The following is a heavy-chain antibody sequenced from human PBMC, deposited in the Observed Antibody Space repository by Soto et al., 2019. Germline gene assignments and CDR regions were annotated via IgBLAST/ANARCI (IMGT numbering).Heavy chain of an antibody. CDR2: IKSKTDGGTT. V-gene: IGHV3-15*07. CDR3: TTLDGDYPASAWYYYYVMDV. Sequence: EVQLVESGGGLVKPGGSLRLSCAASGFTFSNAWMNWVRQAPGKGLEWVGRIKSKTDGGTTDYAAPVKGRFTISRDNSKNTLYLQMNSLKTEDTAVYYCTTLDGDYPASAWYYYYVMDVWGQVTTVTVSS. D-gene: IGHD4-17*01. J-gene: IGHJ6*02. CDR1: GFTFSNAW.